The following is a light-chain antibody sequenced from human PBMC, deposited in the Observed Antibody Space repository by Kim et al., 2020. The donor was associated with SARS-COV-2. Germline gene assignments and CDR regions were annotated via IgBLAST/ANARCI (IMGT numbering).Light chain of an antibody. CDR1: QSVSSY. J-gene: IGKJ4*01. CDR3: QQGSTWPLS. Sequence: EIVLTQSPATLSLSPGERATLSCRASQSVSSYLAWYQQKPGQAPRLLIYDASNRATGIPARFSGGGSGTDFTHTISSLEPEDFAVYYCQQGSTWPLSFGGGTKLEI. CDR2: DAS. V-gene: IGKV3-11*01.